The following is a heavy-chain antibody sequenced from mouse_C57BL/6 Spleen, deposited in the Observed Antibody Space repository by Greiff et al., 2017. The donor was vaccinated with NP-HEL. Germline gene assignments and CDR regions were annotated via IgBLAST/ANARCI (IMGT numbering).Heavy chain of an antibody. Sequence: QVQLKESGPELVKPGASVKLSCKASGYTFTSYDINWVKQRPGQGLEWIGWIYPRDGSTKYNEKFKGKATLTVDTSSSTAYMELHSLTSEDSAVYFCARGAYYSNYDYFDYWGQGTTLTVSS. D-gene: IGHD2-5*01. CDR3: ARGAYYSNYDYFDY. CDR2: IYPRDGST. CDR1: GYTFTSYD. J-gene: IGHJ2*01. V-gene: IGHV1-85*01.